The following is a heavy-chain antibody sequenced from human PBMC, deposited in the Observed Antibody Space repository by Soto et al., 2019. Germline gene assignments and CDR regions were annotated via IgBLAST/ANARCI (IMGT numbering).Heavy chain of an antibody. J-gene: IGHJ5*02. CDR3: AKDPARSPGRRSVFSYGSGSYYNENWFDP. CDR1: GFTFSSYA. Sequence: GGSLRLSCAASGFTFSSYAMSWVRQAPGKGLEWVSASSGSGGSTYDADSVKGRFTISRDNSKNTLYLQMNSLRAEDTAVYYCAKDPARSPGRRSVFSYGSGSYYNENWFDPWGQGTLVTVSS. D-gene: IGHD3-10*01. V-gene: IGHV3-23*01. CDR2: SSGSGGST.